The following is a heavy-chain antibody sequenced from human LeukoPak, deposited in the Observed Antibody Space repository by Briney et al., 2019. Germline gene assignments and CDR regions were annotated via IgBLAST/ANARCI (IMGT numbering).Heavy chain of an antibody. CDR2: INPNAGAT. Sequence: GASVKVSCKPSGYTFTGYYLHWVRQAPGQGLEWMGWINPNAGATIYAEKFQGRVTMTRDTSIDTAYMEMRSLRSDDTAVYYCARDRVGSGWLRPWYFWGQGTLITVSS. V-gene: IGHV1-2*02. J-gene: IGHJ4*02. CDR1: GYTFTGYY. D-gene: IGHD6-19*01. CDR3: ARDRVGSGWLRPWYF.